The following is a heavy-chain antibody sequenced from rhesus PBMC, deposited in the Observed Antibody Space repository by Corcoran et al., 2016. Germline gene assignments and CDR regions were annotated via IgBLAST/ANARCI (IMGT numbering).Heavy chain of an antibody. J-gene: IGHJ4*01. D-gene: IGHD6-31*01. CDR3: ARGGREAASHYFDY. Sequence: QVQLQESGPGLVKPSETLSLTCAVPGGSISDDHFWSWLRQPPGKGLEWVGSINVSGGGTNYNPSLKDRVPISIDTSENQFSLKLSSVTAADTAVYYCARGGREAASHYFDYWGQGVLVTVSS. CDR1: GGSISDDHF. CDR2: INVSGGGT. V-gene: IGHV4-106*01.